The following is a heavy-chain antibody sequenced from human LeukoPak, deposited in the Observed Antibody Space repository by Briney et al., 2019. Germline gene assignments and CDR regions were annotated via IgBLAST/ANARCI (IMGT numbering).Heavy chain of an antibody. CDR1: GYAFNIYD. CDR3: ASSPYCGGDCYSFDY. Sequence: GASVKVSCKASGYAFNIYDINWVRQATGQGLEWMGWMNPDSGNTGFAQKFQGRVTMTRNTSITTAYMELSSLRFEDTAVYYCASSPYCGGDCYSFDYWGQGTLVTVSS. D-gene: IGHD2-21*02. CDR2: MNPDSGNT. J-gene: IGHJ4*02. V-gene: IGHV1-8*01.